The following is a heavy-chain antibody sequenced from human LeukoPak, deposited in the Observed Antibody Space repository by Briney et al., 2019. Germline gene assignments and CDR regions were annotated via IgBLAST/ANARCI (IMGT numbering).Heavy chain of an antibody. CDR2: ISYDGSNK. D-gene: IGHD6-19*01. CDR3: ARDMAGLYSSGWYGGNDY. J-gene: IGHJ4*02. Sequence: SGGSLRLSCAASGFTFSSYAMHGVRQAPGKGLEWVAVISYDGSNKYYADSVKGRFTISRDNSKNTLYLQMNSLRAEDTAVYYCARDMAGLYSSGWYGGNDYWGQGTLVTVSS. CDR1: GFTFSSYA. V-gene: IGHV3-30*04.